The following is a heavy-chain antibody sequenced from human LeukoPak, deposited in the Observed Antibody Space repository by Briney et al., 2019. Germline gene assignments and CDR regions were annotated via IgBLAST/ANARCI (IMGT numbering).Heavy chain of an antibody. V-gene: IGHV3-21*06. CDR2: ISKTSAKI. J-gene: IGHJ4*02. CDR1: GFTFRTYN. CDR3: VRGDGDLFDF. D-gene: IGHD4-17*01. Sequence: GGSLRLSCAASGFTFRTYNMNWVRQAPGKGLEWVSFISKTSAKIYYGDSVRGRFTISRDNAKNSIHSQMGSLRVEDTAVYYCVRGDGDLFDFWGQGTLVSVSS.